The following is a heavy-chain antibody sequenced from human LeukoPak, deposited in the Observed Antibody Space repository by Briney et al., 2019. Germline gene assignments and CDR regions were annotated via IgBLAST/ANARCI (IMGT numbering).Heavy chain of an antibody. Sequence: GGSLRLSCAASGFTFSSYVMTWVRQAPGKGLEWVSSISSSSSSMYYADSVKGRFTISRDNARNSLYLQMNSLRAEDTAVYYCARGMTTAVTPRGFDYWGQGTLVTVSS. J-gene: IGHJ4*02. CDR3: ARGMTTAVTPRGFDY. CDR2: ISSSSSSM. CDR1: GFTFSSYV. V-gene: IGHV3-21*01. D-gene: IGHD4-23*01.